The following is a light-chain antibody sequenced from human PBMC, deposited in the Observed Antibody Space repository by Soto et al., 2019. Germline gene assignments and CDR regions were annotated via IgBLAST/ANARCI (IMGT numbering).Light chain of an antibody. J-gene: IGKJ1*01. CDR2: KAS. V-gene: IGKV1-5*03. Sequence: DIQMTQSPSTLSASLGDRGTLTCRASQSISSWLAWYKQTPGKAPKLLIYKASSLESGVPSRFRDSGSGTEFTLTISSLQPDDFATYYCQQYNSYSRTFGQGTKVDIK. CDR3: QQYNSYSRT. CDR1: QSISSW.